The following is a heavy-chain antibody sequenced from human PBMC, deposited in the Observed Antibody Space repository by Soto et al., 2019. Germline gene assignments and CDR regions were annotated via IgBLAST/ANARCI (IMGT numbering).Heavy chain of an antibody. J-gene: IGHJ6*02. CDR2: ISSDGTEK. V-gene: IGHV3-30*04. CDR1: GFTLSSYS. Sequence: QVQLVESGGGVAQPGRSLRLFCAASGFTLSSYSLHWVRQSPGKGLEWVAAISSDGTEKHYADSVKGRFTIARDNSKNTLSMQRNRLRTEDTALYYCARMFGFSYGPDNRGMDVWGQGTTVTVSS. D-gene: IGHD5-18*01. CDR3: ARMFGFSYGPDNRGMDV.